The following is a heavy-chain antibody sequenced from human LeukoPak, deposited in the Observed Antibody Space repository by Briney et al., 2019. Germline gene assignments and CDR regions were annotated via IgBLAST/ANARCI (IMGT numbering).Heavy chain of an antibody. CDR3: ARDRGYSYAGAFDY. J-gene: IGHJ4*02. D-gene: IGHD5-18*01. Sequence: PGGSLRLSCAASGFTFSSYGMHWVRQAPGKGLEWVAVIWYDGSNKYYADSVKGRFTISRGNSKNTLYLQMNSLRAEDTAVYYCARDRGYSYAGAFDYWGQGTLVTVSS. CDR2: IWYDGSNK. V-gene: IGHV3-33*01. CDR1: GFTFSSYG.